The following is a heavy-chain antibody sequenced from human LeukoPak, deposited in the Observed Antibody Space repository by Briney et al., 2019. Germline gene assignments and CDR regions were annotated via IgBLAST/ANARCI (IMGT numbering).Heavy chain of an antibody. CDR3: ARGLTTVTTGGYYYYYYMDV. CDR2: IYSGGST. J-gene: IGHJ6*03. D-gene: IGHD4-17*01. CDR1: GFTFSSYW. V-gene: IGHV3-53*01. Sequence: SLRLSCAASGFTFSSYWMSWVRQAPGKGLEWVSVIYSGGSTYYADSVKGRFTISRDNSKNTLYPQMNSLRAEDTAVYYCARGLTTVTTGGYYYYYYMDVWGKGTTVTISS.